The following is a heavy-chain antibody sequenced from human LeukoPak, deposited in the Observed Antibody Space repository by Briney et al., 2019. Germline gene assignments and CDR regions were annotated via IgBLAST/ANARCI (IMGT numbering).Heavy chain of an antibody. CDR2: INHSGST. V-gene: IGHV4-34*01. D-gene: IGHD3-10*01. J-gene: IGHJ4*02. Sequence: PSETLSLTCAVYGGSFSGYYWSWIRQPPGKGLEWIGEINHSGSTNYNPSLKSRVTISVDTSKNQLSLKLSSVTAADTAVYYCARGQAFYYGSGSLPDYWGQGTLVTVSS. CDR3: ARGQAFYYGSGSLPDY. CDR1: GGSFSGYY.